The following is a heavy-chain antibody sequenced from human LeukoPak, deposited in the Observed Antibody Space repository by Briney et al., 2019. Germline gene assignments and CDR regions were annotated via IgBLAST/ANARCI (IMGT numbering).Heavy chain of an antibody. V-gene: IGHV1-2*06. CDR1: GYTFTGYY. Sequence: GASVKVSCKASGYTFTGYYMHWVRQAPGQGLEWMGRINPNSGGTNYAQKFQGRVTMTRDTSISTAYMELSRLRSDDTAVYYCARDRRVVVAATQENWFDPWGQGILVTVSS. CDR2: INPNSGGT. CDR3: ARDRRVVVAATQENWFDP. J-gene: IGHJ5*02. D-gene: IGHD2-15*01.